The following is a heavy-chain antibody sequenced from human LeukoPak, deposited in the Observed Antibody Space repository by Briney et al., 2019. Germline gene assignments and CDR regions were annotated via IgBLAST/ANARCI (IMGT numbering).Heavy chain of an antibody. CDR3: AKSGYNRFDY. Sequence: GGSLRLSCAASGFTFSSYAMHWVRQAPGKGLEWVAFIRSDGSNKSYADSVKGRFTISRDNSKNTLYLQMISLRAEDTAVYYCAKSGYNRFDYWGQGTLVTVSS. CDR2: IRSDGSNK. V-gene: IGHV3-30*02. D-gene: IGHD5-24*01. CDR1: GFTFSSYA. J-gene: IGHJ4*02.